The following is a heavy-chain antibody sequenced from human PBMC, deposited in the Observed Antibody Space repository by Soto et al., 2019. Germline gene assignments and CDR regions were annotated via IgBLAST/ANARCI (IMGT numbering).Heavy chain of an antibody. CDR3: AKGWAFSETWPQDAFDI. D-gene: IGHD3-10*01. CDR2: IAYDGRNK. Sequence: QVQLVESGGGVVQPGRSLRLACAVSGFTSSSYGMHWVRQAPGKGLEWVTVIAYDGRNKYYGDSVKRRFTISRDNTKNRENLQMNRLRAEDTAVYYGAKGWAFSETWPQDAFDIWGQGTMVTVSS. CDR1: GFTSSSYG. V-gene: IGHV3-30*18. J-gene: IGHJ3*02.